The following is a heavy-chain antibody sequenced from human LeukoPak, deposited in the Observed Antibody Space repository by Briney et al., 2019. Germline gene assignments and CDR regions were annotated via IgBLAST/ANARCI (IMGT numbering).Heavy chain of an antibody. V-gene: IGHV4-59*01. J-gene: IGHJ6*03. D-gene: IGHD3-22*01. CDR1: GGSISSYY. CDR3: ARAGYYYDSSGYYIYYYYMDV. CDR2: IYYSGST. Sequence: SETLSLTCTVTGGSISSYYWSWIRQPPGKGLEWIGYIYYSGSTNYNPSLNSRVTISVDTSKNQFSLKLSSVTAADTAVYYCARAGYYYDSSGYYIYYYYMDVWGKGTTVTVSS.